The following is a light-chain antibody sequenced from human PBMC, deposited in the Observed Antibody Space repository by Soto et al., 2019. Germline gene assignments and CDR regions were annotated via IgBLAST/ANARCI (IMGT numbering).Light chain of an antibody. Sequence: EIVLTQSPGTLSLSPGERATLSCRASQSINNNYLAWYQQKRGQAPRLLIYGASSRATGIPDRFSGSGSGNDFTLTIRRLEPEDFALYYCQQYGGSPRTFGQGTKVDIK. CDR2: GAS. V-gene: IGKV3-20*01. CDR1: QSINNNY. CDR3: QQYGGSPRT. J-gene: IGKJ1*01.